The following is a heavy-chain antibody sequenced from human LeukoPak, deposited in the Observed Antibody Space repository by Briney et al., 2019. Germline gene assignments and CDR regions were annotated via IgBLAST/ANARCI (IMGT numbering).Heavy chain of an antibody. CDR1: GGSISSYY. CDR3: ARQRERPTVDY. D-gene: IGHD1-1*01. V-gene: IGHV4-59*08. J-gene: IGHJ4*02. CDR2: IYHSGST. Sequence: PSETLSLTCSVSGGSISSYYWSWIRQPAGKGLEWIGRIYHSGSTYYNPSLKSRVTISVDTSKNQFSLKLSSVTAADTAVYYCARQRERPTVDYWGQGTLVTVSS.